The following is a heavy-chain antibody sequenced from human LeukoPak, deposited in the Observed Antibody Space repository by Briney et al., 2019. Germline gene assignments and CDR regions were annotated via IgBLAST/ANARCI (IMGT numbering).Heavy chain of an antibody. CDR3: TRAVAGHPD. V-gene: IGHV4-34*01. D-gene: IGHD6-19*01. CDR1: GVPLSNYY. J-gene: IGHJ4*02. Sequence: SETLSLTCAVSGVPLSNYYWSWVRQYPTKGLEWIGEINHSGYTNYNPSLKSRVTISIDTSKNQFSLMVTSMTAADTGVYYCTRAVAGHPDWGQGTLVTVSS. CDR2: INHSGYT.